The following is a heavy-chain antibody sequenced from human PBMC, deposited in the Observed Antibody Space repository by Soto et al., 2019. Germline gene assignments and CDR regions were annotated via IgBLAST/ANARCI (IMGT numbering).Heavy chain of an antibody. J-gene: IGHJ4*02. CDR3: ARYRRRAHTCYFDY. Sequence: GGSLRLSCAASGFTFSSYSMNWVRQAPGKGLEWVSSISSSSSYIYYADSVKGRFTISRDNAKNSLYLQMNSLRAEDTAVYYCARYRRRAHTCYFDYWGQGTLVTVSS. D-gene: IGHD1-26*01. CDR2: ISSSSSYI. CDR1: GFTFSSYS. V-gene: IGHV3-21*01.